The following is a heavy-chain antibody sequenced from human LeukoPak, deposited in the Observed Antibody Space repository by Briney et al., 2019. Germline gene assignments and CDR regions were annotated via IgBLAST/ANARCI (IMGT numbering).Heavy chain of an antibody. D-gene: IGHD3-10*01. J-gene: IGHJ4*02. CDR3: ARGALWFGGGVMYYFDY. Sequence: SGTLSLTCAVSGGSISSSNWWSWVRQPPGQGLEWIGEIYHSGSTNYNPSLKSRVTISVDKSKNQFSLKLSSVTAADTAVYYCARGALWFGGGVMYYFDYWGQGTLVTVSS. V-gene: IGHV4-4*02. CDR1: GGSISSSNW. CDR2: IYHSGST.